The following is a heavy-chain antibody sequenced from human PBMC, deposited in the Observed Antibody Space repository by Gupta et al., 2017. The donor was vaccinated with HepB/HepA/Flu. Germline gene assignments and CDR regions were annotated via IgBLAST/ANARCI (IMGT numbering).Heavy chain of an antibody. J-gene: IGHJ4*02. CDR2: ISWNSGSI. V-gene: IGHV3-9*03. Sequence: EVQLVESGGGLVQPGRSLRLSCAASGFTFEDYAMHWVRQAPGKGLEWVSGISWNSGSIGYADSVKGRFTISRDNAKNSLYLQMNSLRAEDMALYYCAKGGQLQRRYFDYWGQGTLVTGSS. D-gene: IGHD6-13*01. CDR1: GFTFEDYA. CDR3: AKGGQLQRRYFDY.